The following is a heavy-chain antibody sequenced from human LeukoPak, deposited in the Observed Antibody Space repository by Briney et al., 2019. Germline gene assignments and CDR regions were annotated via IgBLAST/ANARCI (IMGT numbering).Heavy chain of an antibody. CDR1: GFTFSGSA. CDR2: VRSKPNNYAT. CDR3: AKIPWDSGSYYLLYYFDY. Sequence: GGSLRLSCAASGFTFSGSAMHWVRQASGKGLEWVGRVRSKPNNYATSYAASVKGRFTISRDNSKNTLYLQMNSLRAEDTAVYYCAKIPWDSGSYYLLYYFDYWGQGTLVTVSS. D-gene: IGHD1-26*01. J-gene: IGHJ4*02. V-gene: IGHV3-73*01.